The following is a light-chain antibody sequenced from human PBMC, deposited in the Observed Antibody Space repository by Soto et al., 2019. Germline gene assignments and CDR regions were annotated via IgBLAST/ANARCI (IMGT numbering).Light chain of an antibody. V-gene: IGKV1-NL1*01. J-gene: IGKJ1*01. CDR3: LQDHDDSWT. CDR2: GAS. CDR1: QGINIY. Sequence: DIQLTQSPSSLSASVGDRVTITCRASQGINIYLAWYQQAAGKAPRLLIYGASTRATGVPPTFSGSASGTEFTLTVSSLQPEDFATYYCLQDHDDSWTFGQGTKVDIK.